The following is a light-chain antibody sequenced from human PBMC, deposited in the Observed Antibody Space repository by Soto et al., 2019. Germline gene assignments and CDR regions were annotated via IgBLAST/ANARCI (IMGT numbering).Light chain of an antibody. V-gene: IGLV2-14*01. CDR3: SAYRARSTLV. Sequence: QSALTQPASVSGSAGQSITISCSGTMRDVGAYNLVSWYQQHPGTAPKLIIYEVRNRPSGISPRFSGSRSGNTASLTISGLQSEDEGYYYCSAYRARSTLVFGGGTKLTVL. J-gene: IGLJ3*02. CDR2: EVR. CDR1: MRDVGAYNL.